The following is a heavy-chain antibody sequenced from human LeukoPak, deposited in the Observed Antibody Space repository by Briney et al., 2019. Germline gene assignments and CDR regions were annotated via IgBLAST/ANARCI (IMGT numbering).Heavy chain of an antibody. CDR3: ARDSYLLHYYGSGSYRPRYYYYMDV. J-gene: IGHJ6*03. D-gene: IGHD3-10*01. CDR1: GGSFSGYY. Sequence: PSETLSLTCAVYGGSFSGYYWSWVRQPPGKGLEWIGEINHSGSTNYNPSLKSRVTMSVDTSKNQFSLKLSSVTAADTAVYYCARDSYLLHYYGSGSYRPRYYYYMDVWGKGTTVTISS. CDR2: INHSGST. V-gene: IGHV4-34*01.